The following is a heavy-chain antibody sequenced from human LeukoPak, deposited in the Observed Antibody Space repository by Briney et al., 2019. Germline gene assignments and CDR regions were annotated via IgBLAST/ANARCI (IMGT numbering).Heavy chain of an antibody. CDR3: AKGSYDFWSGYLPGFDP. CDR2: IRYDGSNK. J-gene: IGHJ5*02. Sequence: GGSLRLSWAASGFTFSSYGMHWVRQAPGKGLEWVAFIRYDGSNKYYADSVKGRFTISRDNSKNTLYLQMNSLRAEDTAAYYCAKGSYDFWSGYLPGFDPWGQGTLVTVSS. D-gene: IGHD3-3*01. CDR1: GFTFSSYG. V-gene: IGHV3-30*02.